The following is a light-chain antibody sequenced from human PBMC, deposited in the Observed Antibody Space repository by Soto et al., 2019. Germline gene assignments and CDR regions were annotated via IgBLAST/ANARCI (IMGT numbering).Light chain of an antibody. Sequence: DIQMTQSPSSLSASVGDRVTITCRASQAIRNDLGWYQQKPAKAPKRLIYAASSLQSGVPSRFSGSGSGTEFTLTISSLQPKDSATYYCLQHNTYPRTFGQGTKVDI. CDR2: AAS. V-gene: IGKV1-17*01. J-gene: IGKJ1*01. CDR1: QAIRND. CDR3: LQHNTYPRT.